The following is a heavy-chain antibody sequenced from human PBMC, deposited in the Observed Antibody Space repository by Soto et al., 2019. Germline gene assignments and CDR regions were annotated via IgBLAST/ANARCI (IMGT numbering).Heavy chain of an antibody. Sequence: SQTLSLTCPFPGTSILGYYYTCIRHPPARGLEWLGCSHLSGGAKSSPSLNSRRTMSGDRSKNKFSLKLASGNAADTHVYYCARGVGGSGLKGFDPWGQGTLVTVS. CDR2: SHLSGGA. J-gene: IGHJ5*02. CDR1: GTSILGYY. V-gene: IGHV4-59*12. D-gene: IGHD6-19*01. CDR3: ARGVGGSGLKGFDP.